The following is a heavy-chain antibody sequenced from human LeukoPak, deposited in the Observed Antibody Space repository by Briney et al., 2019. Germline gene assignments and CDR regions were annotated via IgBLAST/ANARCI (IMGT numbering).Heavy chain of an antibody. J-gene: IGHJ4*02. CDR1: GYTFTGYY. CDR2: INPNSGGT. D-gene: IGHD3-10*01. Sequence: ASVKVSCKASGYTFTGYYMHWVRQAPGQGLEWMGWINPNSGGTNYAQKFQGRVTMTRDTSISTAYMELSRLRSDDTAVYYCARSYGSGKPEDYWGQGALVTVSS. CDR3: ARSYGSGKPEDY. V-gene: IGHV1-2*02.